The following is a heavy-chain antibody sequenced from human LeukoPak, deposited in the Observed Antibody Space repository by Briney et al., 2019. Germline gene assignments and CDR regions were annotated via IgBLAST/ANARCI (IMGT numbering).Heavy chain of an antibody. V-gene: IGHV3-7*01. CDR3: ARTALDTAFTSYLYYFDF. Sequence: PGGALVLSCAASGFTFSSYWMSWVRPAPGKGLGGGANIKQDGYYKYYVDSLTARFTISRDNVKISLYLQMNSLRAEDTAVYYCARTALDTAFTSYLYYFDFWGQGTLVTVSS. CDR2: IKQDGYYK. J-gene: IGHJ4*02. CDR1: GFTFSSYW. D-gene: IGHD5-18*01.